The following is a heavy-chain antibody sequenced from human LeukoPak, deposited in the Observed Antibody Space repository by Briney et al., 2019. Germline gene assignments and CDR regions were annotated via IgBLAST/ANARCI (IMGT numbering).Heavy chain of an antibody. CDR1: GFTFSSYD. CDR2: IGTAGDT. V-gene: IGHV3-13*01. Sequence: PGGSLRLSCAASGFTFSSYDMHWVRQATGKGLEWVSAIGTAGDTYCPGSVKGRSTISRENAKNSLYLQMNSLRAGDTAVYYCARGPIAAAGFDYWGQGTLVTVSS. J-gene: IGHJ4*02. D-gene: IGHD6-13*01. CDR3: ARGPIAAAGFDY.